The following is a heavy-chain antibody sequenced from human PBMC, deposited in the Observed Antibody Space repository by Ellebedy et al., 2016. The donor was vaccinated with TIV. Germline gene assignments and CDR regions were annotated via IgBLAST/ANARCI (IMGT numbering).Heavy chain of an antibody. V-gene: IGHV3-21*01. J-gene: IGHJ4*02. Sequence: GESLKISCAASGFTFSSYSMNWVRQAPGKGLEWVSSISSSSSYIYYADSVKGRFTISRDNAKNSLYLQMNSLRAEDTAVYYCARGHAYSSSWIDYWGQGTLVTVSA. CDR2: ISSSSSYI. D-gene: IGHD6-13*01. CDR3: ARGHAYSSSWIDY. CDR1: GFTFSSYS.